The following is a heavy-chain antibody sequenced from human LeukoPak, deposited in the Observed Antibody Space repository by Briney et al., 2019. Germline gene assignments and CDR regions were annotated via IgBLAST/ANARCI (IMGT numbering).Heavy chain of an antibody. D-gene: IGHD4-23*01. Sequence: PGGSLRLSCVASGFTVSINYVSWVRQAPGKGLEWVSVIYSGGSTYYGDSVKGRFTISRDNSKNTLYLQMNSLRPEDTAVYYCARGTTVVTQDYYYYMDVWGKGTTVTVSS. CDR3: ARGTTVVTQDYYYYMDV. V-gene: IGHV3-66*02. CDR1: GFTVSINY. J-gene: IGHJ6*03. CDR2: IYSGGST.